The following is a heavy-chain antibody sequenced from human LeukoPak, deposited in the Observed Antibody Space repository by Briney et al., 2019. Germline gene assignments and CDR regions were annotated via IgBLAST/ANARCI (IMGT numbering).Heavy chain of an antibody. Sequence: GGTLRLSCVASEFSMSSNYMSWVRQAPGKGLEWVSVIYNGDITYYADSVEGRFTISRDNSKNTLYLQMNSLRAEDTAIYYCATSGPYYYGSGTSVSYFDYWGQGTLVTVSS. CDR1: EFSMSSNY. CDR3: ATSGPYYYGSGTSVSYFDY. V-gene: IGHV3-66*01. J-gene: IGHJ4*02. D-gene: IGHD3-10*01. CDR2: IYNGDIT.